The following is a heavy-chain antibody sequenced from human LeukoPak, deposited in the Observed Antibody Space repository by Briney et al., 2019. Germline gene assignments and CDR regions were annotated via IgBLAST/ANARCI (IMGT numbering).Heavy chain of an antibody. CDR3: ARDDGYSYGPEDY. Sequence: ASVKVSCKASGYTFTGYYMHWVRQAPGQGLEWMGWINPNSGGTNYAQKFQGRVTMTRDTSISTAYMELSRLRSDGTAVYYCARDDGYSYGPEDYWGQGTLVTVSS. D-gene: IGHD5-18*01. V-gene: IGHV1-2*02. CDR1: GYTFTGYY. CDR2: INPNSGGT. J-gene: IGHJ4*02.